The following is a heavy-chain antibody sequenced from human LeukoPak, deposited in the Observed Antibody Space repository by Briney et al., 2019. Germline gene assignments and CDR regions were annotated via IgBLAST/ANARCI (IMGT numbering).Heavy chain of an antibody. D-gene: IGHD3-10*01. CDR2: ISYDGSNK. V-gene: IGHV3-30*18. CDR1: GFTFSSYG. CDR3: AKDRGSTRYYMDV. Sequence: AGGSLRLSCAASGFTFSSYGMHWVRQAPGKGLEWVAVISYDGSNKYYADSVKGRFTISRDNSKNTLYLQMNSLRAEDTAVYYCAKDRGSTRYYMDVWGKGTTVTVS. J-gene: IGHJ6*03.